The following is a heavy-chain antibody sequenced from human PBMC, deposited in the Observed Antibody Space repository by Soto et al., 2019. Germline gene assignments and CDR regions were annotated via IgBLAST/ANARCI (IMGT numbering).Heavy chain of an antibody. CDR2: IKQDGSEK. CDR1: GFTFSSYW. Sequence: EVQLVESGGGLVQPGGSLRLSCAASGFTFSSYWMSWVRQAPGKGLEWVANIKQDGSEKYYVDSVKGRFTISRDNAKNSLYLQMNSLRAEDTAVYYRATWSSSWYYFDYWGQGTLVTVSS. CDR3: ATWSSSWYYFDY. V-gene: IGHV3-7*01. J-gene: IGHJ4*02. D-gene: IGHD6-13*01.